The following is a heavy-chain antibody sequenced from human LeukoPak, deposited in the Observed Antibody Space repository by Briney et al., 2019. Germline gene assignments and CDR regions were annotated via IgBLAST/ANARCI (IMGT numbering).Heavy chain of an antibody. D-gene: IGHD6-13*01. CDR3: EKDPTTYSTIWYDAHFEY. CDR1: GFDFSTYG. CDR2: ISYDGTVK. J-gene: IGHJ4*02. V-gene: IGHV3-30*19. Sequence: GGSLRLSCAASGFDFSTYGMHWVRQAPGKGLEWVAVISYDGTVKSYADSVKGRFIISRDNSKNTLHLQMNRLKVEDAAVYYCEKDPTTYSTIWYDAHFEYWGQGTLVTVSS.